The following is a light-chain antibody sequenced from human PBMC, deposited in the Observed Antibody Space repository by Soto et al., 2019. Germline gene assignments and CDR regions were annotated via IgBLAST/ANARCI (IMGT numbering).Light chain of an antibody. Sequence: QSALTQPASVSGSPGQSITISFTGTSSGIRDYNYVSWYQQLPGNAPKLIMYEVSNRPSGISNRFSGSKSGNTASLTISGLRAEDEADYYCSSKSPDFFGTGTKVTVL. CDR3: SSKSPDF. CDR2: EVS. J-gene: IGLJ1*01. CDR1: SSGIRDYNY. V-gene: IGLV2-14*01.